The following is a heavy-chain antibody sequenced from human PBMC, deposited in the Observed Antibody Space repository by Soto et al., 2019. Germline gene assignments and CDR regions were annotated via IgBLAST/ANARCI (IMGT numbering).Heavy chain of an antibody. CDR3: ARAPRGYGMDV. CDR1: GDSVSSNSW. Sequence: QVQLQESGPRLVKPSGTLSLTCTVSGDSVSSNSWWRWVRQPPGKGLEWIGEIHHSGSTNYNSSLASRVSISLCKSKNQFSLNLYSVTAADAAVFYCARAPRGYGMDVWGQGTTVSVSS. CDR2: IHHSGST. J-gene: IGHJ6*02. V-gene: IGHV4-4*02.